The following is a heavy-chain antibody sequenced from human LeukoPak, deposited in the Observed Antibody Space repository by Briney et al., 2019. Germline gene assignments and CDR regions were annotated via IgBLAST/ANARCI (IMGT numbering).Heavy chain of an antibody. CDR2: IYYSGST. V-gene: IGHV4-59*01. D-gene: IGHD4-17*01. J-gene: IGHJ4*02. CDR1: GGSISSYY. Sequence: SETLSLTCTVSGGSISSYYWSWIRQRPGKGLEWIGYIYYSGSTNYNPSLKSRVTISVDTSKNQFSLKLSSVTAADTAVYYCAREVYGDYANWGQGTLVTVSS. CDR3: AREVYGDYAN.